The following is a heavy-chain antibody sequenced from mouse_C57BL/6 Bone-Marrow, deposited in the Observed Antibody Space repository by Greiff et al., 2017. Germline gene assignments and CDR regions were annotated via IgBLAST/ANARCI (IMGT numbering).Heavy chain of an antibody. CDR3: TRIEGITSFDY. V-gene: IGHV1-15*01. D-gene: IGHD1-1*01. J-gene: IGHJ2*01. CDR1: GYTFTDYE. CDR2: IDPETGGT. Sequence: VKLMESGAELVRPGASVTLSCKASGYTFTDYEMHWVKQTPVHGLEWIGAIDPETGGTAYNQKFKGKAILTADKSSSTAYMELRSLTSEDSAVYYCTRIEGITSFDYWGQGTTLTVSS.